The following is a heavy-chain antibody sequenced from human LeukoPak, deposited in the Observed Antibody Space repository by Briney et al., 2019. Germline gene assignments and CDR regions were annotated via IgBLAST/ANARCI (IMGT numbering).Heavy chain of an antibody. Sequence: GGSLRLSCAASGFTFSSYGMNWVRRAPGKGLEWVSSISSRSSYIYYADSVKGRFTISRDNAKNSLYLELHSLRAEDTAVYYCARQYYDIWSGYYTADYYFDYWGQGTLVTVSS. J-gene: IGHJ4*02. V-gene: IGHV3-21*06. CDR3: ARQYYDIWSGYYTADYYFDY. CDR2: ISSRSSYI. D-gene: IGHD3-3*01. CDR1: GFTFSSYG.